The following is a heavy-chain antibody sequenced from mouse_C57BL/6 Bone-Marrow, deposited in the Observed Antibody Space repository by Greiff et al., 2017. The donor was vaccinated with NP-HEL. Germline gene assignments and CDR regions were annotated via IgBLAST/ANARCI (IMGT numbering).Heavy chain of an antibody. V-gene: IGHV5-12*01. CDR3: ARHAAQALDY. CDR1: GFTFSDYY. D-gene: IGHD3-2*02. Sequence: EVKLMESGGGLVQPGGSLKLSCAASGFTFSDYYMYWVRQTPEKRLEWVAYISNGGGSTYYPDTVKGRFTISRDNAKNTLYLQMSRLKSEDTAMYYCARHAAQALDYWGQGTTLTVSS. CDR2: ISNGGGST. J-gene: IGHJ2*01.